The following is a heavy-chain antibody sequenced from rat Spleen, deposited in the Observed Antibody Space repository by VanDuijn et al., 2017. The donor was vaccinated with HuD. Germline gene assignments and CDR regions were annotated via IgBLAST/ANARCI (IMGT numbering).Heavy chain of an antibody. J-gene: IGHJ3*01. CDR3: TRHGGLRNWFAY. V-gene: IGHV5-7*01. CDR2: ITYDVSST. CDR1: GFTFSDYT. D-gene: IGHD1-11*01. Sequence: EVQLVESGGGLVQPGRSLKLSCAASGFTFSDYTMAWVRQSPKKGLEWVAAITYDVSSTYYRDSVKGRFTISRDNAKSTLYLQVDSLRSDDTATYYCTRHGGLRNWFAYWGQGTLVTVSS.